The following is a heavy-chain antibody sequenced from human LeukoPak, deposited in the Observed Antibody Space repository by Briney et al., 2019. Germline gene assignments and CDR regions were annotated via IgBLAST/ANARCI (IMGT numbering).Heavy chain of an antibody. V-gene: IGHV3-21*01. J-gene: IGHJ4*02. CDR1: GFTFSSYS. Sequence: GGSLRLSCAASGFTFSSYSMNWVRQAPGKGLEWVSSISSSSSYIYYADSVKGRFTISRDNAKNSLYLQMNSLRAEDTVVYYCARDNTAMAPDYWGQGTLVTVSS. D-gene: IGHD5-18*01. CDR2: ISSSSSYI. CDR3: ARDNTAMAPDY.